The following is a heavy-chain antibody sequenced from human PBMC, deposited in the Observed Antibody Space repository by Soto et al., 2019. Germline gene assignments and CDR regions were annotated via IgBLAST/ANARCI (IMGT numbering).Heavy chain of an antibody. CDR3: ARHDGSRSTDY. Sequence: SETLSLTCTVSGVSISSGDYYWSWIRQPPGKGLEWIGNIYYSGSTYYNPSLKSRVTISVDTSKNQFSLKLSSVTAADTAVYFCARHDGSRSTDYWGQGTLVTVSS. CDR1: GVSISSGDYY. V-gene: IGHV4-39*01. CDR2: IYYSGST. D-gene: IGHD3-10*01. J-gene: IGHJ4*02.